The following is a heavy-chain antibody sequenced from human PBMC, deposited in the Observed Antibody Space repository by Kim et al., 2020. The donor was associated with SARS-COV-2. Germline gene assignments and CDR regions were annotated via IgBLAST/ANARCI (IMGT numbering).Heavy chain of an antibody. V-gene: IGHV3-21*06. Sequence: GGSLRLSCVASEFSLRNYRMPWVRQAPEKGLEWVASISTVATYITYADSVEGRFTIYKDSARNTLLLQMNTLRAEDTALYFCTRVENLGPLNYMDVWGKEGTVTVSS. CDR1: EFSLRNYR. J-gene: IGHJ6*03. CDR3: TRVENLGPLNYMDV. CDR2: ISTVATYI. D-gene: IGHD3-3*01.